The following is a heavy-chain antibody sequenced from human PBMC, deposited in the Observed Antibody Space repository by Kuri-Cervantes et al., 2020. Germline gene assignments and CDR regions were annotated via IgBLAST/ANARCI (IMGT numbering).Heavy chain of an antibody. J-gene: IGHJ4*02. V-gene: IGHV3-21*01. CDR1: GFTLSSYS. CDR2: ISSGSSYI. Sequence: GGSLRLSCAASGFTLSSYSMNWVRQAPGKGLEWVSSISSGSSYIYYADSVKCRFTISRDNAKNTLYLQMNSLRAEDTAVYYCARALYSYGPSGFDYWGQGTLVTVSS. D-gene: IGHD5-18*01. CDR3: ARALYSYGPSGFDY.